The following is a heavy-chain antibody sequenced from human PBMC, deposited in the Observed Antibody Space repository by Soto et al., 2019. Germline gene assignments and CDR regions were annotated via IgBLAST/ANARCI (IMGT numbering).Heavy chain of an antibody. CDR3: ARAGGYDSSAPTSPPSY. V-gene: IGHV1-18*04. D-gene: IGHD3-22*01. Sequence: GASVKVSCKASGYTFTSYGISWARQAPGQGLEWMGWISAYNGNTNYAQKLQGRVTMTTDTSTSTAYMELRSLRSDDTAVYYCARAGGYDSSAPTSPPSYWGQGTLVTVSS. CDR2: ISAYNGNT. CDR1: GYTFTSYG. J-gene: IGHJ4*02.